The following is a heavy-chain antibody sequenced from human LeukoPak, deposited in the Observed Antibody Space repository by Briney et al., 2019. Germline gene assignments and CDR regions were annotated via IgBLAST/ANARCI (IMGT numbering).Heavy chain of an antibody. CDR3: ARVGYRDGPSGVGY. J-gene: IGHJ4*02. CDR2: INHSGST. CDR1: GGSFSGYY. V-gene: IGHV4-34*01. Sequence: SETLSLTCAVYGGSFSGYYWSWIRQPPGKGLEWIGEINHSGSTNYNPFLKSRVTISVDTSKNQFSLKLSSVTAADTAVYYCARVGYRDGPSGVGYWGQGTLVTVSS. D-gene: IGHD5-24*01.